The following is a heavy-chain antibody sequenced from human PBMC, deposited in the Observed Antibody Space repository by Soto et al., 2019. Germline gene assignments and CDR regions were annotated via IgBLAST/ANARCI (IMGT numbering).Heavy chain of an antibody. Sequence: PGGSLRLSCAASGFTFSSYGMHWVRQAPDKGLEWVAVISFDGSNKYYADSVKGRFTISRDSSKNTLYLQMNSLRAEDTAVYFCAEWLVLDAWGQGTLVTVSS. V-gene: IGHV3-30*03. CDR1: GFTFSSYG. CDR2: ISFDGSNK. J-gene: IGHJ5*02. CDR3: AEWLVLDA. D-gene: IGHD6-19*01.